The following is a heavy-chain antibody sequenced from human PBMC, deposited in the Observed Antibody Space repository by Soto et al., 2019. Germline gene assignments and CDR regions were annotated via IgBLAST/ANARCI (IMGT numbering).Heavy chain of an antibody. J-gene: IGHJ5*02. D-gene: IGHD3-10*01. V-gene: IGHV3-48*01. CDR3: AGRRWFGELNWFDP. CDR1: GFTFSSYS. Sequence: EVQLVESGGGLVQPGGSLRLSCAASGFTFSSYSMNWVRQAPGKGLEWVSYISSSSSTIYYADSMKGRFTISRDNAKNSLYLQMNSLRAEDTAVYYCAGRRWFGELNWFDPWGQGTLVTVSS. CDR2: ISSSSSTI.